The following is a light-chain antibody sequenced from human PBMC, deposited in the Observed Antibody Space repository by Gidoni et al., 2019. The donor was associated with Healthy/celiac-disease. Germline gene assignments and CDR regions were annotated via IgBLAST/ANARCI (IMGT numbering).Light chain of an antibody. CDR2: DVS. J-gene: IGLJ1*01. Sequence: QSALTQPASVSGSPGQSITISCTGTSSDVGGYNYVSWYQQHPGKAPKLMIYDVSNRPSGVSNRFSGSKSGNTASLTISGLQAEDGADYYCSSYTSSSTEVFGTGTKVTVL. CDR1: SSDVGGYNY. CDR3: SSYTSSSTEV. V-gene: IGLV2-14*03.